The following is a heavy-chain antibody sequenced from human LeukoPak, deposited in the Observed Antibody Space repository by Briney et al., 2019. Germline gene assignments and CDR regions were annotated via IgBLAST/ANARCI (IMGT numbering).Heavy chain of an antibody. J-gene: IGHJ4*02. CDR1: GFTFSSYG. D-gene: IGHD3-22*01. CDR2: IRYDGSNK. Sequence: GGPLRLSCAASGFTFSSYGMHWVRQAPGKGLEWVAFIRYDGSNKYYADSVKGRFTISRDNSKNTLYLQMNSLKTEDTAVYYCTTGDPISMIVPDPYYFDYWGPGTLVTVSS. V-gene: IGHV3-30*02. CDR3: TTGDPISMIVPDPYYFDY.